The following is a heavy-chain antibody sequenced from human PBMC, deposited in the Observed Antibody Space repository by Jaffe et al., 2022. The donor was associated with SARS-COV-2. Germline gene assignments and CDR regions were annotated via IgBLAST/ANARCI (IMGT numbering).Heavy chain of an antibody. Sequence: QLQLQESGPGLVKPSETLSLTCTVSGGSISSSSYYWGWIRQPPGKGLEWIGSIYYSGSTYYNPSLKSRVTISVDTSKNQFSLKLSSVTAADTAVYYCARQLVPAAQPYYYYGMDVWGQGTTVTVSS. CDR2: IYYSGST. J-gene: IGHJ6*02. CDR1: GGSISSSSYY. CDR3: ARQLVPAAQPYYYYGMDV. V-gene: IGHV4-39*01. D-gene: IGHD2-2*01.